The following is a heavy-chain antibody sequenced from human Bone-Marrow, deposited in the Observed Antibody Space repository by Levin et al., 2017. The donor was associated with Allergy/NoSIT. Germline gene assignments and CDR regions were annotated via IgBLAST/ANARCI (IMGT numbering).Heavy chain of an antibody. J-gene: IGHJ4*02. CDR2: IHSSGSPI. Sequence: GESLKISCAASGFSFTTYEMIWVRQAPGKGLEWVSYIHSSGSPIYYADSVKGRFTISRDNARNSLFLQMNSLRVDDTAVYYCASGPISDYWGQGTQVIVSS. CDR1: GFSFTTYE. D-gene: IGHD5-24*01. CDR3: ASGPISDY. V-gene: IGHV3-48*03.